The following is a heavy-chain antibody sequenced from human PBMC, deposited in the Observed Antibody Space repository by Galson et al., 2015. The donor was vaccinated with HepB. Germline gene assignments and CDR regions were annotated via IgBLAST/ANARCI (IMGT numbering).Heavy chain of an antibody. D-gene: IGHD3-10*01. V-gene: IGHV4-31*03. J-gene: IGHJ3*02. CDR3: ARGGYYGSGSYYNGAFDI. CDR2: IYYSGST. CDR1: GGSISSGGYY. Sequence: TLSLTCTVSGGSISSGGYYWGWTRQHPGKGLEWIGYIYYSGSTYYTPSLESRVTISVDRSKNQFSLKLSSVTAADTAVYYCARGGYYGSGSYYNGAFDIWGQGTMVTVSS.